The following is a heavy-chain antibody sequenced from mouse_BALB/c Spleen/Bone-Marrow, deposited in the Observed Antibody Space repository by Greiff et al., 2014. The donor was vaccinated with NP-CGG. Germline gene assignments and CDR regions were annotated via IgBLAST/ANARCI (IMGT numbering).Heavy chain of an antibody. V-gene: IGHV1S130*01. CDR3: ARSYRFWYFDV. J-gene: IGHJ1*01. CDR2: IHPNSGNT. Sequence: VQLQQSGSVLVRPGASVKLSCKASGYTFTSSWMHWAKQRPGQGLEWIGDIHPNSGNTNYNEKFRGKATLTVDTSSNTAYVDLSSLTSEDSAVYYCARSYRFWYFDVWGAGTTVTASS. CDR1: GYTFTSSW. D-gene: IGHD2-14*01.